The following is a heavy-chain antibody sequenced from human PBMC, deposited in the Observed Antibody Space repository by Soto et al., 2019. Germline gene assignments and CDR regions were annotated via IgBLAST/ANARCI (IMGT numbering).Heavy chain of an antibody. CDR3: ARILRNNHHPPDY. CDR2: IFSNDEK. J-gene: IGHJ4*02. CDR1: GISLSNERTG. Sequence: GPTLVNPTETLTLTCTVSGISLSNERTGVSWIRQPPGKALEWLAHIFSNDEKSHSTSLKSRLTISKDTSKSQVFLTMTNVDPVDTATYYCARILRNNHHPPDYWGQGALVTSPQ. V-gene: IGHV2-26*01.